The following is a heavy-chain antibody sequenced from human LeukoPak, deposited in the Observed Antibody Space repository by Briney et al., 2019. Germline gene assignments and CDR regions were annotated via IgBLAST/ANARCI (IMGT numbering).Heavy chain of an antibody. D-gene: IGHD3-10*01. CDR3: ARALYLYASGTGCRCLGVDP. CDR2: ISYIGRT. CDR1: GGSMSADGSF. Sequence: SETLSLTCTVSGGSMSADGSFWTWIRQPPGKGLEWIGYISYIGRTFYNPSLRSRLSISVDASKNLFSLNLSSVTAADTAVYYCARALYLYASGTGCRCLGVDPWGQGTLVTVSS. J-gene: IGHJ5*02. V-gene: IGHV4-30-4*01.